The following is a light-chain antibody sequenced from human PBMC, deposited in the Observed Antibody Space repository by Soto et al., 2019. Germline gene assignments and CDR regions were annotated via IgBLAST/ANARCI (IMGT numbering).Light chain of an antibody. V-gene: IGLV2-23*02. Sequence: QSALTQPASVSGSPGQSITISCTGTSSDVGSYTLVSWYQQHPGKAPKLMIFEVSKRPSGVSNRFSGSKSGNTASLTISGLQAEDEADYYCCSYADSSTWVFGGGTKVTVL. CDR1: SSDVGSYTL. CDR3: CSYADSSTWV. J-gene: IGLJ3*02. CDR2: EVS.